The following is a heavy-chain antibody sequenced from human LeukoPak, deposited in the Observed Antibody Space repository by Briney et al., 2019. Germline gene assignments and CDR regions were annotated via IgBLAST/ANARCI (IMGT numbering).Heavy chain of an antibody. CDR3: AGGGSSWYFAFDI. J-gene: IGHJ3*02. CDR1: GGTFSSYA. D-gene: IGHD6-13*01. CDR2: INPDSGGT. V-gene: IGHV1-2*02. Sequence: ASVKVSCKASGGTFSSYAISWVRQAPGQGPEWMGWINPDSGGTNYAQKFQGRVTMTRDTSITTAYMELSSLRSDDTAVYYCAGGGSSWYFAFDIWGQGTMVTVSS.